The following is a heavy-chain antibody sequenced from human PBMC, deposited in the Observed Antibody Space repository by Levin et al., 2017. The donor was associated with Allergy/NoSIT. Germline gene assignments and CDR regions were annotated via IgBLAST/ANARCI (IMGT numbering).Heavy chain of an antibody. CDR3: ARGTVTYLGH. V-gene: IGHV4-59*13. D-gene: IGHD4-17*01. J-gene: IGHJ4*02. CDR2: IYHSGPP. Sequence: PSETLSLTCTVSGGSISGYYWSWIRQPPGKGLEWIGYIYHSGPPNYSPSLKGRVTISADTSKSQFSLKLRSVTAADTAVYYCARGTVTYLGHWGQGTLVTVSS. CDR1: GGSISGYY.